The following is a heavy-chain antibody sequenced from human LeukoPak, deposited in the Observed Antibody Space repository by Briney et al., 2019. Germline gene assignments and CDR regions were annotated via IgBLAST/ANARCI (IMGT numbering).Heavy chain of an antibody. Sequence: GGSLRLSCSGTGFTFNMFAIHWVRQAPGKGLEWVSGLSRGGGTTNYADSVKGRFTISRDSSKKMMFLQMNSLKSEDTALYYCAEDQRIRHCGDGVWMEGYYFVYWGQGTPVIVSS. V-gene: IGHV3-23*01. D-gene: IGHD2-21*01. J-gene: IGHJ4*02. CDR1: GFTFNMFA. CDR2: LSRGGGTT. CDR3: AEDQRIRHCGDGVWMEGYYFVY.